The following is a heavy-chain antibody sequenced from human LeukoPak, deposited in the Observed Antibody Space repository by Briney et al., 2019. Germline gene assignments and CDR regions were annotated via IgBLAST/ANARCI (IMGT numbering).Heavy chain of an antibody. CDR3: ARDLGATESY. CDR2: IKEDGSEE. V-gene: IGHV3-7*01. Sequence: GGSLRLSCAASGFTFSSYWMSWVRQAPGKGLEWVANIKEDGSEEYYVDSVKGRFIISRDNAKNSLYLQMNSLGVEDTAVYYCARDLGATESYWGQGTLVTVSS. J-gene: IGHJ4*02. D-gene: IGHD1-26*01. CDR1: GFTFSSYW.